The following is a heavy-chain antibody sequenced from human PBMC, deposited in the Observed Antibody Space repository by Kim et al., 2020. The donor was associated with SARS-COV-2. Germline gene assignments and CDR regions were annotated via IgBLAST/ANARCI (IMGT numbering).Heavy chain of an antibody. D-gene: IGHD6-6*01. CDR2: IYTSGST. CDR1: GGSISSYY. Sequence: SETLSLTCTVSGGSISSYYWSWIRQPAGKGLEWIGRIYTSGSTNYNPSLKSRVTMSVDTSKNQFSLKLSSVTAADTAVYYCARGGIAARPVWFDPWGQGTLVTVSS. J-gene: IGHJ5*02. V-gene: IGHV4-4*07. CDR3: ARGGIAARPVWFDP.